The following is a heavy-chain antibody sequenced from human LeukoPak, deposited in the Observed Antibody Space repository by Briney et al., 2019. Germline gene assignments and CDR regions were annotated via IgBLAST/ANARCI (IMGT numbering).Heavy chain of an antibody. D-gene: IGHD3-16*01. CDR1: GGTFSSYA. V-gene: IGHV1-69*13. J-gene: IGHJ4*02. CDR2: IIPIFGTA. Sequence: ASVKVSCKASGGTFSSYAISWVRQAPGRGLEWMGGIIPIFGTANYAQKFQGRVTITADESTSTAYMELSSLRSEDTAVYYCARGCCGGAHAYWGQGTLVTVSS. CDR3: ARGCCGGAHAY.